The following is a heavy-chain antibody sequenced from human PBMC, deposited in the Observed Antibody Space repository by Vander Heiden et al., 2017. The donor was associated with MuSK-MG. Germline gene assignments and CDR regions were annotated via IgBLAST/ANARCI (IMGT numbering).Heavy chain of an antibody. CDR3: PKWSNYYSSRNYFDY. J-gene: IGHJ4*02. V-gene: IGHV4-31*11. CDR1: AASLSRDWVY. Sequence: AQLQHSAPGLVTPSQPLCLTHAVSAASLSRDWVYWSWSRQQPGKGVNCSEYSYYSERTSYKPPFKSRVTISMDTPKIQFSMKRGAVTAAYSSVYYCPKWSNYYSSRNYFDYWGQGTLVTVSS. D-gene: IGHD3-22*01. CDR2: SYYSERT.